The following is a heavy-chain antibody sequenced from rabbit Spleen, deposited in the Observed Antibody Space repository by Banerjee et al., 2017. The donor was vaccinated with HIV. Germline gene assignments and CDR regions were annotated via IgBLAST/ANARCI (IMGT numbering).Heavy chain of an antibody. CDR3: ARQPSGNGLDL. V-gene: IGHV1S45*01. Sequence: QEQLEESGGDLVKPGASLTLTCTASGFSFSSNYWMCWVRQAPGKGLEWIGCTYIGSGSTYYASWAKGRFTISKTSSTTVTLQMTSLTAADTATYFCARQPSGNGLDLWGPGTLVTVS. CDR2: TYIGSGST. J-gene: IGHJ6*01. CDR1: GFSFSSNYW. D-gene: IGHD1-1*01.